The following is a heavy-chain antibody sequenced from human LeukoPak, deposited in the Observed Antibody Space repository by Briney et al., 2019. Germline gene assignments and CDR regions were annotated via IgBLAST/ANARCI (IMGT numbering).Heavy chain of an antibody. J-gene: IGHJ4*02. CDR3: ARRWGSIGTGYYFDY. Sequence: ASVKVSCKASGYTSTSYGISWERQAHGQGLEWMGWISAYNGNTNYAQKFQGRVTMTTDTSTSTAYMELRSLRSDDTAVYYCARRWGSIGTGYYFDYWGQGTLVTVFS. CDR2: ISAYNGNT. CDR1: GYTSTSYG. D-gene: IGHD2/OR15-2a*01. V-gene: IGHV1-18*01.